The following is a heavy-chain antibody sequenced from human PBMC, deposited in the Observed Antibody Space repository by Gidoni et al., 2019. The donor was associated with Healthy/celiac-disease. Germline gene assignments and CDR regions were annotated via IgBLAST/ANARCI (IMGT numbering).Heavy chain of an antibody. J-gene: IGHJ4*02. V-gene: IGHV4-31*03. CDR1: GASISSGGYY. CDR3: ARGVSTGGFDY. CDR2: IYYSGST. Sequence: QVPLQESGPGLVKPSQTLSPTCTVPGASISSGGYYWSWIRQHPGKGLEWIGYIYYSGSTYYNPSLKSRVTISVDTSKNQFSLKLSSVTAADTAVYYCARGVSTGGFDYWGQGTLVTVSS.